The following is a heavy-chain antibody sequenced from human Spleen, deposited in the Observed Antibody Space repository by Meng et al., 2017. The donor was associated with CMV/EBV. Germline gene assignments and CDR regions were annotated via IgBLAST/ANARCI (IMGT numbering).Heavy chain of an antibody. CDR2: IWYDGSNK. CDR3: ARSYDFWSAIFDY. D-gene: IGHD3-3*01. Sequence: GESLKISCAASGFTFSSYGMHWVRQAPGKGLEWVAVIWYDGSNKYYADSVKGRFTISRDNSKNTLYLQMNSLRAEDTAVYYCARSYDFWSAIFDYWGQGMLVTVSS. J-gene: IGHJ4*02. V-gene: IGHV3-33*01. CDR1: GFTFSSYG.